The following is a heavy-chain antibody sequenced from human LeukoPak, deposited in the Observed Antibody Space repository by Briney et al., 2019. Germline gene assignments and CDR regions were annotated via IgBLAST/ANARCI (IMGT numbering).Heavy chain of an antibody. CDR2: LNSDGSTT. J-gene: IGHJ6*03. Sequence: GGSLRLSCAASGFTFSSFWMHWVRQVPGKGLVWVSGLNSDGSTTGYADSVRGRFTISRDNAKSTLYLQMNSLRAEDTAVYYCARDVRGYMDVWGKGTTVTVSS. V-gene: IGHV3-74*01. D-gene: IGHD2/OR15-2a*01. CDR1: GFTFSSFW. CDR3: ARDVRGYMDV.